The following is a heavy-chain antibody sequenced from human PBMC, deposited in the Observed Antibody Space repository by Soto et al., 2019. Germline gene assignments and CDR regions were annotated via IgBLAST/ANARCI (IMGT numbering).Heavy chain of an antibody. D-gene: IGHD6-13*01. J-gene: IGHJ4*02. CDR3: ARREQLPSQCGDY. CDR1: GFTFSSYT. Sequence: QVQLVQSGAEVKKPGCSVKVSCTASGFTFSSYTISWVRQAPGQGLEWMGRILPILGIANYAQKFQGRVTITADKSTSTAYMELSSLRSEDTAVYYCARREQLPSQCGDYWGQGTMVTGSS. CDR2: ILPILGIA. V-gene: IGHV1-69*02.